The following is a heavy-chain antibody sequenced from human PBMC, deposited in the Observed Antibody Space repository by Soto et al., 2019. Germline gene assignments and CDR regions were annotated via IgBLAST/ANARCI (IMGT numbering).Heavy chain of an antibody. V-gene: IGHV4-31*03. J-gene: IGHJ4*02. CDR3: ARGILLWFGEPHYFDY. D-gene: IGHD3-10*01. CDR1: GGSISSGGYY. Sequence: SETLSLTCTVSGGSISSGGYYWSWIRQHPGKGLEWIGYIYYSGSTYYNPSLKSRVTISVDTSKNQFSLKLSSVTAADTAVYYCARGILLWFGEPHYFDYWGQGTLVTVS. CDR2: IYYSGST.